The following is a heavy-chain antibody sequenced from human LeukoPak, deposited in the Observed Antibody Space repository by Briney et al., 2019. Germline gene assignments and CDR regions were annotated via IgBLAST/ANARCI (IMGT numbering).Heavy chain of an antibody. CDR2: IYYSGST. CDR1: GGSISSSSYY. V-gene: IGHV4-39*07. Sequence: SSETLSLTCTVSGGSISSSSYYWGWIRQPPGKGLEWIGSIYYSGSTYYNPSLKSQVTISVDTSKNQFSLKLSSVTAADTAVYYCARAPKSSGSYPDYWGQGTLVTVSS. CDR3: ARAPKSSGSYPDY. J-gene: IGHJ4*02. D-gene: IGHD1-26*01.